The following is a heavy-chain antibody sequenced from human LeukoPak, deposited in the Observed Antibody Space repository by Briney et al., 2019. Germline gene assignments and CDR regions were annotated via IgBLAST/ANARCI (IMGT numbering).Heavy chain of an antibody. J-gene: IGHJ5*02. Sequence: PSETLSLTCVVSGDSISSGGYSWSWIRQTPGKGLEWTAYIHDSGSTYNNPSLKSQLSISIDTSKNQFSLKLSSVTAADTAVYYCARHEIGLLWFGTHGYNWFDPWGQGTLVTVSS. CDR2: IHDSGST. CDR1: GDSISSGGYS. D-gene: IGHD3-10*01. CDR3: ARHEIGLLWFGTHGYNWFDP. V-gene: IGHV4-30-4*07.